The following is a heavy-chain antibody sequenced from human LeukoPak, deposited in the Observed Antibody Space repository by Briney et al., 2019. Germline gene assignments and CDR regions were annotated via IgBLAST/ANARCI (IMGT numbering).Heavy chain of an antibody. D-gene: IGHD3-10*01. Sequence: SETLSLTCTVSGGSISTYYWSWIRQPPGKGLEWIAYIYYSGSTNYNPSLKSRVTISVDTSNNQFSLRLSSVTAADTAVYHCARGSRYYYGSGSYQYYFVSSVEGTLVTVSS. CDR2: IYYSGST. J-gene: IGHJ4*02. CDR1: GGSISTYY. V-gene: IGHV4-59*01. CDR3: ARGSRYYYGSGSYQYYFVS.